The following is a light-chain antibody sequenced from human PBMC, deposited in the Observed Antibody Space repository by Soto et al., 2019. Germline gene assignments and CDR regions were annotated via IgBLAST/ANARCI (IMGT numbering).Light chain of an antibody. J-gene: IGKJ5*01. CDR1: QSVSSY. V-gene: IGKV3-11*01. Sequence: EIVLTQSPATVSFSPGERATLSCRASQSVSSYLAWYQQKPGQAPRLLIYDASNRATGIPARFSGSGSGTDFTLTISSLEPEDFAVYYCQQRSNWPPNFGQGTRLEIK. CDR3: QQRSNWPPN. CDR2: DAS.